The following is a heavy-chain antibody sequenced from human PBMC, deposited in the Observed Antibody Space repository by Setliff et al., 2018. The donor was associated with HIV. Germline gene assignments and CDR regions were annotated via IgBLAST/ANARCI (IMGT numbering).Heavy chain of an antibody. CDR2: MNPKSGNT. CDR3: ARGHLDRDYWEDIVGNWFAP. Sequence: ASVKVSCKASGYTFTNSDINWVRQAPGQGLEWMGWMNPKSGNTGYAQKFQGRVTMTSNTFIGTAYMELSSLTPEDTAVYYCARGHLDRDYWEDIVGNWFAPWGQGTLVTVSS. D-gene: IGHD2-21*01. J-gene: IGHJ5*02. CDR1: GYTFTNSD. V-gene: IGHV1-8*01.